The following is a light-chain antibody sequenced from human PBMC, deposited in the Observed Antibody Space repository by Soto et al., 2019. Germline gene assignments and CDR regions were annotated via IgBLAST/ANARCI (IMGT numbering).Light chain of an antibody. CDR3: QQYNHYWT. CDR2: DAS. J-gene: IGKJ1*01. Sequence: DIQMTQSPSTLSASVGDRVTITCRASQSISSWLAWYQQKPGKAPKVLIYDASSLESGVPSRFSGSGSGTEFSLTSRSLQPDDFATYYCQQYNHYWTFGQGTRVEIK. CDR1: QSISSW. V-gene: IGKV1-5*01.